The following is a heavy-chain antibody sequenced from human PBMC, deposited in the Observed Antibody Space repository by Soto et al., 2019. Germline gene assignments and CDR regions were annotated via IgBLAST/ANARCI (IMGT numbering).Heavy chain of an antibody. D-gene: IGHD2-21*02. J-gene: IGHJ4*02. CDR1: GGSIRNYY. V-gene: IGHV4-59*01. CDR3: AKGVVVVTPFDY. Sequence: PSETLSLTCTVSGGSIRNYYWSWIRQPPGKGLEWIGYIYYSGSTNYNPSLKSRVTISVDTSKNQFSLKLSTVTAADTAVYYCAKGVVVVTPFDYWGRGALVTVSS. CDR2: IYYSGST.